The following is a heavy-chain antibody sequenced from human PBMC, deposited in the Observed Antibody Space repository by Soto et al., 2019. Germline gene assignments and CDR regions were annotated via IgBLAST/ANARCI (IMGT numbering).Heavy chain of an antibody. CDR3: ARERVVVVVAATLYYYYGMDV. Sequence: PSETLSLTCTVSGGSISTGGYYWNWIRQHPGKGLEWIGYFYYSGSTNYNPSLKSRVTISVDTSKNQFSLKLSSVTAADTAVYYCARERVVVVVAATLYYYYGMDVWGQGTTVTVSS. CDR2: FYYSGST. CDR1: GGSISTGGYY. D-gene: IGHD2-15*01. J-gene: IGHJ6*02. V-gene: IGHV4-31*03.